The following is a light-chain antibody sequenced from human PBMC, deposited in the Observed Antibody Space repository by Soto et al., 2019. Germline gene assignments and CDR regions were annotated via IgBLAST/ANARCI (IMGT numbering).Light chain of an antibody. V-gene: IGKV3-11*01. CDR3: QQHINWPLT. J-gene: IGKJ4*01. Sequence: EIVLTQSPGTLSLSPGERATLSCRASQSVSNNYLAWYQQKPGQAPSLLIYEASNRATGIPARFSGSGCGADFTLTISSLEPEDFALYCWQQHINWPLTFGGGTKVDIK. CDR1: QSVSNNY. CDR2: EAS.